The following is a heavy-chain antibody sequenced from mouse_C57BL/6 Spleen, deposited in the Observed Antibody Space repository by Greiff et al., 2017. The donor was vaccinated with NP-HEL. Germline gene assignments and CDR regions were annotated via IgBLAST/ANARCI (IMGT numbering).Heavy chain of an antibody. CDR3: ARTTAQATSAWFAY. CDR1: GYTFTSYW. Sequence: VQLQQPGAELVKPGASVKLSCKASGYTFTSYWMQWVKQRPGQGLEWIGEIDPSDSYTNYNQKFKGKATLTVDTSSSTAYMQLSSLTSEDSAVYYCARTTAQATSAWFAYWGQGTLVTVSA. CDR2: IDPSDSYT. V-gene: IGHV1-50*01. D-gene: IGHD3-2*02. J-gene: IGHJ3*01.